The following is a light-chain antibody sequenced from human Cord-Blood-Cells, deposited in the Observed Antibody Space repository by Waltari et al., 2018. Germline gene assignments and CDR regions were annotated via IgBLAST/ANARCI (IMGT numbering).Light chain of an antibody. CDR3: QQRINWLIT. CDR1: QSVSSY. J-gene: IGKJ5*01. V-gene: IGKV3-11*01. Sequence: EIVLTQSPATLSLSPGERATLSCTASQSVSSYLAWYQQKPGQAPRPPLYDASNRATGIPARFSGSGSGTDFTLTISSLEAEDFAVYYCQQRINWLITFGQGTRLEIK. CDR2: DAS.